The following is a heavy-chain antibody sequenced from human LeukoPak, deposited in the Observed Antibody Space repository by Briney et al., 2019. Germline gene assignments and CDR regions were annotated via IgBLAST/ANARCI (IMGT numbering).Heavy chain of an antibody. CDR3: ASDPYYYDSIGFFP. J-gene: IGHJ5*02. D-gene: IGHD3-22*01. CDR1: GFTFSNYS. CDR2: ISSSSNTI. Sequence: PGGSLRLSCAASGFTFSNYSMNWVRQAPGKGLEWVSFISSSSNTIYYTDSVKGRFTISRDNAKNSLYLQMNSLRAEDTAVYYCASDPYYYDSIGFFPWGQGTLVTVSS. V-gene: IGHV3-48*01.